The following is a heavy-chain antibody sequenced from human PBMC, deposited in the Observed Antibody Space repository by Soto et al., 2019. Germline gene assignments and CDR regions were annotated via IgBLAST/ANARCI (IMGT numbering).Heavy chain of an antibody. J-gene: IGHJ4*02. CDR2: ISAGGGST. CDR3: TRETPRGTGYYSDF. D-gene: IGHD3-10*01. V-gene: IGHV3-23*01. Sequence: GGSLRLSCAASAFTFSSYAMSWVRQAPGKGLEWVSTISAGGGSTYYADSVKGRFTISRDNSKNTLDLQMNSLRAEDTAVYYCTRETPRGTGYYSDFWGQGTLVTVSS. CDR1: AFTFSSYA.